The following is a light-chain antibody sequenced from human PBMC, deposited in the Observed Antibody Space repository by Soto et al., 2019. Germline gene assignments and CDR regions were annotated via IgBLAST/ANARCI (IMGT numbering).Light chain of an antibody. CDR2: EVI. V-gene: IGLV2-14*01. CDR1: TSDVGGYNY. Sequence: QSVLTQPASVSGSPGQSITISCTGTTSDVGGYNYVSWHQQHPGKAPKLMIYEVINRPSGVSNRFSGSKSDNTASLTISGLQAEDEADYYCTSYTSSGTHVFGSGTKVTVL. CDR3: TSYTSSGTHV. J-gene: IGLJ1*01.